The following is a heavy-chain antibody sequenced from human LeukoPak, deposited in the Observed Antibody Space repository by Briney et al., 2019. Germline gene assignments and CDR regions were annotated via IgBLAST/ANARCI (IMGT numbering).Heavy chain of an antibody. V-gene: IGHV3-30*04. Sequence: GGSLRLSCAASGFTFSSYAMHWVRQAPGKGLEWVAVISYDGSNKYYADSVKGRFTISRDNSKNMLYLQMNSLRAEDTAVYYCAREGSGSYYGYWGQGTLVTVSS. CDR2: ISYDGSNK. D-gene: IGHD1-26*01. CDR3: AREGSGSYYGY. CDR1: GFTFSSYA. J-gene: IGHJ4*02.